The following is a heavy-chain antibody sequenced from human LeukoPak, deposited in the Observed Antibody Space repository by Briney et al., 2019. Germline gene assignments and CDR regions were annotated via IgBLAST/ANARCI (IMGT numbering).Heavy chain of an antibody. J-gene: IGHJ3*02. D-gene: IGHD3-10*01. CDR1: GFSFTTHS. Sequence: PGGSLRLSXAASGFSFTTHSMNWVRQAPGKGLEWVSFISVTSSFTSYADSVKGRFTISRDNGENSLYLQMNSLRAEDTAVYYCVRELLWFGGPGAFDIWGQGAMVTVSS. CDR2: ISVTSSFT. V-gene: IGHV3-48*01. CDR3: VRELLWFGGPGAFDI.